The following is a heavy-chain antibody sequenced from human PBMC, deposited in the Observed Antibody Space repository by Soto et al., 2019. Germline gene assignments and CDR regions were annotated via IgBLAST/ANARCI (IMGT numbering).Heavy chain of an antibody. V-gene: IGHV3-30-3*01. J-gene: IGHJ4*02. CDR1: GFTFSSYA. CDR2: ISYDGRNK. Sequence: QVQLVESGGGVVQPGRSLRLSCAASGFTFSSYAMHWVRQAPGKGLEWVAVISYDGRNKYYADSVKGRFTISRDNSKNTLYLQMNSLRAEDTAVYYCARGGYGDYVLEYWGQGTMVTVSS. D-gene: IGHD4-17*01. CDR3: ARGGYGDYVLEY.